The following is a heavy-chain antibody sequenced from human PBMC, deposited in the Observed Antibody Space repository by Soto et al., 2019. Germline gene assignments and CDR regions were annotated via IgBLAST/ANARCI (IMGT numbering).Heavy chain of an antibody. Sequence: GGSLRLSCAASGFTFSSYAMHWVRQAPGKGLEWVGFIWYDGSNTFYAESVKGRFTISRDNSKNTVYLQINALRAEDTAVYYCARDFRMVIVAPGYWGQGNLVTVSS. V-gene: IGHV3-33*01. CDR3: ARDFRMVIVAPGY. D-gene: IGHD5-12*01. CDR2: IWYDGSNT. J-gene: IGHJ4*02. CDR1: GFTFSSYA.